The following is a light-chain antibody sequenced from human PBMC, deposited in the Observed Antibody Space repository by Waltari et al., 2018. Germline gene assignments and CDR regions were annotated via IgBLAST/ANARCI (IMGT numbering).Light chain of an antibody. Sequence: DIQMTQSPSSLSASVGDRVTISCRASQSITGYLNWDQRKPGQAPKLLVYTASSLQSGIPVRFSGSGSGTDFTLTISSLQPEDFATYYCQQSYSTPYTFGQGTKLEIK. CDR1: QSITGY. CDR2: TAS. CDR3: QQSYSTPYT. V-gene: IGKV1-39*01. J-gene: IGKJ2*01.